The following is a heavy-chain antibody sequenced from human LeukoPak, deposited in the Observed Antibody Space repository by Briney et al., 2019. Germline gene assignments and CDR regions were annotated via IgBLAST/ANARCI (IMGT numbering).Heavy chain of an antibody. Sequence: ASVKVSCKASGYTFTNDFMHWVRQAPGQGLEWMGIINPSGDNTWYAQKFQGRVTMTRDMATSTDYMEVSSLRSEDTAVYYCARDNSVGDSAWWFDPWGQGTLVTVSS. D-gene: IGHD5-12*01. CDR3: ARDNSVGDSAWWFDP. V-gene: IGHV1-46*01. J-gene: IGHJ5*02. CDR1: GYTFTNDF. CDR2: INPSGDNT.